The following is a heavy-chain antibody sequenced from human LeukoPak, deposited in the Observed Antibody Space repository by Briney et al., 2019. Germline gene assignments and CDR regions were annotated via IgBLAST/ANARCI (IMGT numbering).Heavy chain of an antibody. Sequence: PGGSLRLSCAASGFTFSSYGMSWVRQVPGKGLEWVSAISGSGGSTYYADSVKGRFTISRDNSKNTLYLQMNSLRAEDTAVYYCAKDSGTAGTKGWDFDYWGQGTLVTVSS. CDR2: ISGSGGST. V-gene: IGHV3-23*01. D-gene: IGHD6-13*01. CDR1: GFTFSSYG. J-gene: IGHJ4*02. CDR3: AKDSGTAGTKGWDFDY.